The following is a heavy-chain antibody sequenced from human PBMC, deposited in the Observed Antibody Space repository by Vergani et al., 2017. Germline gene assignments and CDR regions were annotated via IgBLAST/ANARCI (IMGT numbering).Heavy chain of an antibody. CDR2: IYYSGST. CDR1: GGSISSGGYY. D-gene: IGHD6-6*01. Sequence: QVQLQESGPGLVKPSQTLSLTCTVSGGSISSGGYYWSWIRQHPGKGLEWIGYIYYSGSTNYNPSLKSRVTISVDTSKNQFSLKLSAVTAADTAVYYCARAPEYSSSSRFSFWFDPWGQGTLVTVSS. CDR3: ARAPEYSSSSRFSFWFDP. J-gene: IGHJ5*02. V-gene: IGHV4-31*03.